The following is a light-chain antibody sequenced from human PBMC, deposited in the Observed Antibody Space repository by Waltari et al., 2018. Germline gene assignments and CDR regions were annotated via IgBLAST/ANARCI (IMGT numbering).Light chain of an antibody. CDR1: SGHSSNA. CDR2: VNSDGSH. CDR3: QTGGHGTWV. V-gene: IGLV4-69*01. Sequence: QLVLTQSPSASASLGASVKLTCTLSSGHSSNAIAWLQQQPEKGPRYLMKVNSDGSHSKGDKLPDRFSGSSSGAAHYVTSSSLQSGDEADYYWQTGGHGTWVFGGGTRLTVL. J-gene: IGLJ3*02.